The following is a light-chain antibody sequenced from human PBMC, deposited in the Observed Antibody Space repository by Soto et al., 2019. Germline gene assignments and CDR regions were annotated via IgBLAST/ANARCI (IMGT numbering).Light chain of an antibody. CDR1: QGISSY. CDR2: AAS. V-gene: IGKV1-9*01. J-gene: IGKJ3*01. Sequence: DIQLTQSPSFLSASLGDRVTITCRASQGISSYLAWYQQKPGKAPKLLIYAASTLQSGVPSRFSGSGSGTEFTLTISSLQPEDFATYYCQHRDTFGPGTKVDIK. CDR3: QHRDT.